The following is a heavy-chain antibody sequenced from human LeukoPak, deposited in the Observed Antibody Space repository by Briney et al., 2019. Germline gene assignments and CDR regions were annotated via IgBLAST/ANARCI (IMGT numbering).Heavy chain of an antibody. J-gene: IGHJ3*02. D-gene: IGHD1-26*01. CDR3: AREMYSGMYNDAFDI. CDR1: GFTVSSNY. CDR2: IRSDGST. V-gene: IGHV3-53*01. Sequence: QTGRSLRLSCTASGFTVSSNYMSWVRQAPGKGLEWVSVIRSDGSTNHADSVKGRFTISRDNSKNTLYLQMNNLRAEDTAMYYCAREMYSGMYNDAFDIWGQGTKVTVSS.